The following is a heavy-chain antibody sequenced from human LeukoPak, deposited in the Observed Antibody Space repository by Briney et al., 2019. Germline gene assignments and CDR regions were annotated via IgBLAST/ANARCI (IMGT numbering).Heavy chain of an antibody. CDR2: ISSNGGST. V-gene: IGHV3-64*01. J-gene: IGHJ4*02. Sequence: PGGSLRLSCAASGFTFSSYAMHWVRQAPGKGLEYVSAISSNGGSTYYANSVKGRFTTSRDNSKNTLYLQMGSLRAEDMAVYYCATELWFGDYWGQGTLVTVSS. CDR1: GFTFSSYA. CDR3: ATELWFGDY. D-gene: IGHD3-10*01.